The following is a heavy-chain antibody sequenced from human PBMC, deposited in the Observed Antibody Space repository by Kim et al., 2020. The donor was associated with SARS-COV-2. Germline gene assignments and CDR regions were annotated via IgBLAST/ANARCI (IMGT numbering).Heavy chain of an antibody. CDR3: ARGGSSSWYHQLVGYYYYGMDV. CDR2: IYTSGST. CDR1: GGSISSGSYY. Sequence: SETLSLTCTVSGGSISSGSYYWSWIRQPAGKGLEWIGRIYTSGSTNYNPSLKSRVTISVDTSKNQFSLKLSSVTAADTAVYYCARGGSSSWYHQLVGYYYYGMDVWGQGTTVTVSS. J-gene: IGHJ6*02. V-gene: IGHV4-61*02. D-gene: IGHD6-13*01.